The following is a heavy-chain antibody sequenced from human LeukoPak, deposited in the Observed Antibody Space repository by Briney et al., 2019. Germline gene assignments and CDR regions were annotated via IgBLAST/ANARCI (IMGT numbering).Heavy chain of an antibody. CDR1: GYTFTSYG. CDR2: ISAYNGNT. V-gene: IGHV1-18*01. CDR3: ARDQYDTWSRRGNFDS. D-gene: IGHD3-3*01. Sequence: ASVKVSCKASGYTFTSYGISWVRQAPGQGLEWMGWISAYNGNTNYAQKLQGRVTMTTDTSKSTAYMELRSLRSDDTAVYYCARDQYDTWSRRGNFDSWGQGTLVIVSS. J-gene: IGHJ4*02.